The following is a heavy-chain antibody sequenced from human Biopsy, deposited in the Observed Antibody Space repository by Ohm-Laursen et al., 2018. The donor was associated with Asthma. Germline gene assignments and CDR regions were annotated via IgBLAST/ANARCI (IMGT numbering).Heavy chain of an antibody. Sequence: GTLSLTCIVSGDAMSTSGSYWGWIRQSPGKGLEWIGSIYYSGRTYYNPSLESRVTISADTSKNHFSLKVTSETAADTAVYYCARAVSSSSYWYFDPWGRGDLVTVSS. CDR1: GDAMSTSGSY. D-gene: IGHD6-6*01. CDR2: IYYSGRT. CDR3: ARAVSSSSYWYFDP. V-gene: IGHV4-39*02. J-gene: IGHJ2*01.